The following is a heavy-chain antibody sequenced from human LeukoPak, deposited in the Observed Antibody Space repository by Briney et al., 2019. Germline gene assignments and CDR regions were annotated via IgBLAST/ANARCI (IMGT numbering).Heavy chain of an antibody. J-gene: IGHJ4*02. V-gene: IGHV1-46*01. CDR1: GYTFTAYF. Sequence: ASVKVSCKASGYTFTAYFMHWVRQAPRHGLEWMGIMNPSGGSPTYARRFQGRVTITRDTSTSTVYMELSSLRSEDTAVYYCSRADIRAIASSGWYGFDYWGQGTLVTVSS. D-gene: IGHD6-19*01. CDR2: MNPSGGSP. CDR3: SRADIRAIASSGWYGFDY.